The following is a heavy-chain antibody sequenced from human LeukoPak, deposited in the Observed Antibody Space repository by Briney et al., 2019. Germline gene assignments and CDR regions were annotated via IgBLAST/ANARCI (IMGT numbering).Heavy chain of an antibody. D-gene: IGHD1-26*01. CDR2: VYYDGTT. Sequence: SETLSLTCAVSGGPISSSSYFWAWIRQPPGKGLEWIGSVYYDGTTSYSPSLRSRITISVDTSKKQFSLHLNSVTAADTAVYPCAWLSVLEIVGDPDYWGQGALVTVSS. CDR1: GGPISSSSYF. V-gene: IGHV4-39*01. J-gene: IGHJ4*02. CDR3: AWLSVLEIVGDPDY.